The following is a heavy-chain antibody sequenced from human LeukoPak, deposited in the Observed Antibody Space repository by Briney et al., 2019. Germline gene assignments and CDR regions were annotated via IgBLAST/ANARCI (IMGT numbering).Heavy chain of an antibody. Sequence: ASVKVSCKASGYTFTSYDINWVRQATGQGLEWMGWMNPNSGNTGYAQKFQGRVTITTDESTSTAYMELSSLRSEDTAVYYCARDYPSPLYGTTNYYYYYMDVWGKGTTVTVSS. J-gene: IGHJ6*03. V-gene: IGHV1-8*01. CDR1: GYTFTSYD. CDR2: MNPNSGNT. CDR3: ARDYPSPLYGTTNYYYYYMDV. D-gene: IGHD2-2*02.